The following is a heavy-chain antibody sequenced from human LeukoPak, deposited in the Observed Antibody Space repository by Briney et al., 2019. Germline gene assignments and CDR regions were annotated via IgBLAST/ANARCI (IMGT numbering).Heavy chain of an antibody. J-gene: IGHJ5*02. CDR3: ARASRSGYAFDP. D-gene: IGHD3-3*01. CDR1: GFTFSDYY. CDR2: ISSSGSNI. Sequence: GGSLRLSCAASGFTFSDYYMTWIRQAPGKGQEWVSYISSSGSNIYYADSVKGRFTISRDSAKNSLFLQMSSLRVEDTAVYYCARASRSGYAFDPWGQGTLVTVSS. V-gene: IGHV3-11*01.